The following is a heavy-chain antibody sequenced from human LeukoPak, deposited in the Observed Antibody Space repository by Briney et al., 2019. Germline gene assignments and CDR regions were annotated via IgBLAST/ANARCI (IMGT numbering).Heavy chain of an antibody. J-gene: IGHJ4*01. D-gene: IGHD2-21*02. CDR3: ARDRGAYCGGDCYLGFDY. CDR2: IAGSSGYI. Sequence: GGSLRLSCAASGFTFSSYTMNWVRQAPGKGLEWVSSIAGSSGYISYADSVKGRFTISRDNAKKSLYLQMTSLTAEDTAVYYCARDRGAYCGGDCYLGFDYWGHGSLVTVSS. V-gene: IGHV3-21*01. CDR1: GFTFSSYT.